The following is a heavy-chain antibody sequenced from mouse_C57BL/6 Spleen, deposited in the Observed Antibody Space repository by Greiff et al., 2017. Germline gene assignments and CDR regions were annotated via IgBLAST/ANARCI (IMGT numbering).Heavy chain of an antibody. J-gene: IGHJ3*01. CDR3: ARGYYDYDVFAY. D-gene: IGHD2-4*01. Sequence: VQLQQSGPELVKPGASVKISCKASGYTFTDYYMNWVKQSHGKSLEWIGDLNPNNGGTSYNQKFKGKATLTVDKSSSTAYMELRSLTSEDSAVYYCARGYYDYDVFAYWGQGTLVTVSA. V-gene: IGHV1-26*01. CDR1: GYTFTDYY. CDR2: LNPNNGGT.